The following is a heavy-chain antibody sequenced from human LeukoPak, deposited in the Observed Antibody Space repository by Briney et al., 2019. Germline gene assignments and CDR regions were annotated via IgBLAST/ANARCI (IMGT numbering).Heavy chain of an antibody. CDR3: ARDPAYIVGEYYFDY. CDR2: INSDGSST. J-gene: IGHJ4*02. V-gene: IGHV3-74*01. CDR1: GFTFSSYW. Sequence: GGSLRLSCAASGFTFSSYWMHWVRQAPGKGLVWVSRINSDGSSTSYADSVKGRFTISRDNAKNTLYLQTNSLRAEDTAVYYCARDPAYIVGEYYFDYWGQGTLVTVSS. D-gene: IGHD2-21*01.